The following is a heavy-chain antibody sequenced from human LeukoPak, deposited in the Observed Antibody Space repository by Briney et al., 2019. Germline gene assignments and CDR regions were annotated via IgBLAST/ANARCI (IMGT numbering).Heavy chain of an antibody. J-gene: IGHJ6*04. D-gene: IGHD3-10*01. CDR2: FVPSDSYT. Sequence: GESLRISCKGSGYSFTSYWISWVRQMPGKGLEWMGRFVPSDSYTNFCPSFQGHVTTSADKSISTAYLQWSSLKASDTAMYYCARHKALGYCSGSYYIARYYYYGMDVWGKGTTVTVSS. V-gene: IGHV5-10-1*01. CDR1: GYSFTSYW. CDR3: ARHKALGYCSGSYYIARYYYYGMDV.